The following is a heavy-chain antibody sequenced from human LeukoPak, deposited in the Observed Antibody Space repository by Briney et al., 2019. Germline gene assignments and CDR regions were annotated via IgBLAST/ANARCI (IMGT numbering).Heavy chain of an antibody. V-gene: IGHV3-33*01. CDR2: IWYDGSNK. CDR1: GFTFSSYG. D-gene: IGHD2-2*01. Sequence: TGRSLRLSCAASGFTFSSYGMHWVRQAPGKGLEWVAVIWYDGSNKYYADSVKGRFTISRDNSKNTLYLQMNSLRAEDTAVYYCARRERIGYCSSTSCNNYYYYMDVWGKGTTVTVSS. J-gene: IGHJ6*03. CDR3: ARRERIGYCSSTSCNNYYYYMDV.